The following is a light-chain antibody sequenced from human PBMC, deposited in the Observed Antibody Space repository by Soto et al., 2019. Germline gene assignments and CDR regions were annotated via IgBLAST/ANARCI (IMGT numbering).Light chain of an antibody. V-gene: IGLV1-44*01. CDR3: ATWDDSLNGPV. Sequence: QSVLTQPPSTSGTPGQRVTISCSGSSSNIGTNTVNWYQQLPGTAPKLLIYSNNQRPSGVPDRFSGSKSGTSASLAISGLQSEDEAGYYCATWDDSLNGPVFGGRTKLTVL. CDR2: SNN. CDR1: SSNIGTNT. J-gene: IGLJ2*01.